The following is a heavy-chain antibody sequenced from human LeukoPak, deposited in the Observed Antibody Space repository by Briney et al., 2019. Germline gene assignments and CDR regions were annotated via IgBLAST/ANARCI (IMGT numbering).Heavy chain of an antibody. CDR2: ISSSGSTI. J-gene: IGHJ4*02. CDR1: GFTFSSYE. Sequence: GGSLRLSCAASGFTFSSYEMNWARQAPGKGLEWVSYISSSGSTIYYADSVKGRFTISRDNAKNSLYLQMNSLRAEDTAVYYCASLAAAGNDYWGQGTLVTVSS. CDR3: ASLAAAGNDY. D-gene: IGHD6-13*01. V-gene: IGHV3-48*03.